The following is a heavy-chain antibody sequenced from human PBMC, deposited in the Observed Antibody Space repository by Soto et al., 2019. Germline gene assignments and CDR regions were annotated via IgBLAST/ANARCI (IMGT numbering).Heavy chain of an antibody. CDR1: GFSFSSYW. V-gene: IGHV3-7*05. Sequence: GGSLRLSCAASGFSFSSYWINWVRQAPGKGLEWVANMNQDGSGKNYVDSVKGRFTISRDNAKNSLFLQMDSLRAEDTAVYYCARIQWYGSNNWYIDYWGQGTLVTVSS. D-gene: IGHD6-19*01. CDR2: MNQDGSGK. J-gene: IGHJ4*02. CDR3: ARIQWYGSNNWYIDY.